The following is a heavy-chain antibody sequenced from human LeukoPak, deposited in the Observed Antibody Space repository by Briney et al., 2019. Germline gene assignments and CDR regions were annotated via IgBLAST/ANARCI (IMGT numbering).Heavy chain of an antibody. CDR1: GFTSPPSE. V-gene: IGHV3-48*03. J-gene: IGHJ4*02. D-gene: IGHD1-14*01. Sequence: GGSLRLSCAASGFTSPPSELNWVRQAPGKGLEWISYISHTGSLIYYADSVKGRFTISRDNAKNLLFLQMNSLRGEDTAVYYCTRDRSRAEDDWGQGTLVTVSS. CDR2: ISHTGSLI. CDR3: TRDRSRAEDD.